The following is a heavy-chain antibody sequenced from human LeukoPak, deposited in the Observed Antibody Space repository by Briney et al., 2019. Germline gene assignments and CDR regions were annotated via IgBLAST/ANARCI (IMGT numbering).Heavy chain of an antibody. CDR2: ISWNSGSI. V-gene: IGHV3-9*03. Sequence: SGRSLRLSCAASEFTFDDYAMHWVRQAPGKGLEWVSGISWNSGSIGYADSVKGRFTISRDNAKNSLYLQMNSLRAEDMALYYCAKGNGARLDDAFDIWGQGTMVTVSS. CDR3: AKGNGARLDDAFDI. D-gene: IGHD4/OR15-4a*01. J-gene: IGHJ3*02. CDR1: EFTFDDYA.